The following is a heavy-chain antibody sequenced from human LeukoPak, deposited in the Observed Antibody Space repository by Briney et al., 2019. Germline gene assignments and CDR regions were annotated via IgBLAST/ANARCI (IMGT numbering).Heavy chain of an antibody. Sequence: ASVKVSCKASGYSFNTYYMNWVRQAPGQGLEWMGWINPNSGGTNYAQKFQGRVTMTRDTSISTAYMELSRLRSDDTAVYYCARDQLNWAIDYWGQGTLVTVSS. CDR3: ARDQLNWAIDY. J-gene: IGHJ4*02. D-gene: IGHD7-27*01. CDR2: INPNSGGT. CDR1: GYSFNTYY. V-gene: IGHV1-2*02.